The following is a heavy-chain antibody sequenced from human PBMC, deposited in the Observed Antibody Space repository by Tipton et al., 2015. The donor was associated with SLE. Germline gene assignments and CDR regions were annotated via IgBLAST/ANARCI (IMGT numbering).Heavy chain of an antibody. Sequence: QVQLVQSGGGFVEPGGSLRLSCEASGFTFTGFFMSWVRQAPGKGLEWVSHISSTTTGSKEFYADSVRGRLTISRDDAKKSLYLQMSSLRVEDSAVYYCVRDERTWGSYRLLLFDSWGQGTQVTVSS. CDR1: GFTFTGFF. CDR3: VRDERTWGSYRLLLFDS. J-gene: IGHJ4*02. V-gene: IGHV3-11*01. CDR2: ISSTTTGSKE. D-gene: IGHD2-21*02.